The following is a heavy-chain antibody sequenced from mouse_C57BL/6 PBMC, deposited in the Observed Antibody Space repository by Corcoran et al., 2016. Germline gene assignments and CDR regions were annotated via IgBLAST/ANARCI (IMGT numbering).Heavy chain of an antibody. CDR2: IYPGDGDT. J-gene: IGHJ2*01. D-gene: IGHD1-1*01. CDR1: GYAFSSYW. Sequence: QVQLQQSGAELVKPGASVKISCKASGYAFSSYWMNWVKQRPGKGLEWIGQIYPGDGDTNYNGKFKGKATLTADKSSSTAYMQLSSLTSEDSAVYFCARDYYGSWYYFDYWGQGTTLTVSS. CDR3: ARDYYGSWYYFDY. V-gene: IGHV1-80*01.